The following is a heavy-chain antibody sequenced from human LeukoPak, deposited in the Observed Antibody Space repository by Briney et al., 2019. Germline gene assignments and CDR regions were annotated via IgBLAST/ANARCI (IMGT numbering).Heavy chain of an antibody. J-gene: IGHJ4*02. CDR3: ARQGRDWNDVSDY. Sequence: GASVKVSCKASGYTFTGYYMHWVRQAPGQGLEWMGRINPNSGGTNYAQKFQGRVTMTRDTSISTAYMELSRLRSDDTAVCYCARQGRDWNDVSDYWGQGTLVTVSS. D-gene: IGHD1-1*01. CDR1: GYTFTGYY. CDR2: INPNSGGT. V-gene: IGHV1-2*06.